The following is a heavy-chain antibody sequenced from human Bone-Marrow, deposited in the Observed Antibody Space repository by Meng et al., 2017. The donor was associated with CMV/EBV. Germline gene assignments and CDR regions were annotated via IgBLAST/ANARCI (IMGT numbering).Heavy chain of an antibody. CDR2: IYSGGST. Sequence: GESLKISCAASGFTVSSNYMSWVRQAPGKGLEWVSVIYSGGSTYYADSVKGRFTISRDNSKNTLYLQMNSLRAEDTAVYYCAREGSYYDFWSGYYPIYYYYGMDVWGQGTTVTVSS. CDR1: GFTVSSNY. V-gene: IGHV3-53*03. D-gene: IGHD3-3*01. J-gene: IGHJ6*02. CDR3: AREGSYYDFWSGYYPIYYYYGMDV.